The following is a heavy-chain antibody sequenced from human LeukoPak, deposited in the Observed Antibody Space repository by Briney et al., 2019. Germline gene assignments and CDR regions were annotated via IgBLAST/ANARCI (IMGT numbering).Heavy chain of an antibody. D-gene: IGHD1-14*01. CDR3: ARHEHNPQLDP. V-gene: IGHV4-39*01. Sequence: SETLSLTCTVSGGSITSGNYYWAWVRQPPGKGLEWIGSVSSSLILHYYPSLKSRVTISVDTSKNQFFLRLSSVTAADTAVYFCARHEHNPQLDPWGQGTLVTVSS. CDR2: VSSSLIL. CDR1: GGSITSGNYY. J-gene: IGHJ5*02.